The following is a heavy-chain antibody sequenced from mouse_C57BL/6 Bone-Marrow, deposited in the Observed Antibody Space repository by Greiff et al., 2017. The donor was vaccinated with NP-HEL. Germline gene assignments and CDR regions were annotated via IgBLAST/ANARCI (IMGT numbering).Heavy chain of an antibody. V-gene: IGHV12-3*01. CDR1: GFPITSGYY. D-gene: IGHD1-1*01. J-gene: IGHJ1*03. Sequence: QVQLKESGPGLVKPSQSLFLTCSITGFPITSGYYWIWIRQSPGKPLEWMGYITHSGETFYNPSLQSPISITRETSKNQFFLQLNSVTTEDTAMYYCAGDTYGSSYAWYFDVWGTGTTVTVSS. CDR2: ITHSGET. CDR3: AGDTYGSSYAWYFDV.